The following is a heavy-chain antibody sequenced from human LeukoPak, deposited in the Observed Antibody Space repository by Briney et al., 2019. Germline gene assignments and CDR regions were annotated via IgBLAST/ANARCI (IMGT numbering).Heavy chain of an antibody. J-gene: IGHJ4*02. D-gene: IGHD5-24*01. CDR1: GFTFSNYA. Sequence: GGSLRLSCAASGFTFSNYAIYWVRQAPGKGLEWVSVISTDGNYKYYADSVKGRFAVSRDNSKNMLYLQMNSLSADDTALYYCARRPVATIKGYFDSWGQGTLVTVSS. V-gene: IGHV3-30*09. CDR3: ARRPVATIKGYFDS. CDR2: ISTDGNYK.